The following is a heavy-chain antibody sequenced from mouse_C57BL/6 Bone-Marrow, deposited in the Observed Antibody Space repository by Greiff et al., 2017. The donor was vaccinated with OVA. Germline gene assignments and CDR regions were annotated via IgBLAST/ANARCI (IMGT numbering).Heavy chain of an antibody. Sequence: QVQLQQPGAELVKPGASVKVSCKASGYTFTSYWMHWVKQRPGQGLEWIGRIHPSDSDTNYNQKFKGKATLTVAKSSSTAYMQLSSLTSEDSAVYYCSIYYGGSLFDYWGQGTTLTVSS. V-gene: IGHV1-74*01. CDR1: GYTFTSYW. D-gene: IGHD1-1*01. J-gene: IGHJ2*01. CDR3: SIYYGGSLFDY. CDR2: IHPSDSDT.